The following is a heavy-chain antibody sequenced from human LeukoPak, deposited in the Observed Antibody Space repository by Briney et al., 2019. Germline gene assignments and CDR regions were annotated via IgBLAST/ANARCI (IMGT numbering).Heavy chain of an antibody. CDR2: INSDGSTT. CDR3: ARVGDSSGYYGYYYYYYGMDV. D-gene: IGHD3-22*01. J-gene: IGHJ6*02. Sequence: GGSLRLSCVASGFTFSGYWMHWVRQAPGKGLVWVSRINSDGSTTSYADSVKGRLTISRDNAKNTLYLQMDSLRAEDTAVYYCARVGDSSGYYGYYYYYYGMDVWGQGTTVTVSS. V-gene: IGHV3-74*01. CDR1: GFTFSGYW.